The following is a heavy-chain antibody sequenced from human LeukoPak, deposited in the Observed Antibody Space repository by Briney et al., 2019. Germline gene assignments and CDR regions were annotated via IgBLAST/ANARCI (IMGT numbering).Heavy chain of an antibody. CDR3: AKASCVSNADAVL. V-gene: IGHV3-23*01. CDR2: LRGNGDT. CDR1: GFTFSSYT. J-gene: IGHJ4*02. Sequence: GGSLRLSCAASGFTFSSYTMSWVREAPARGLEWVSSLRGNGDTFYADSVKGRFTLSRDDSRNTVYLQLNTLKVGATAGYYCAKASCVSNADAVLWGQGTVVTVSS. D-gene: IGHD6-19*01.